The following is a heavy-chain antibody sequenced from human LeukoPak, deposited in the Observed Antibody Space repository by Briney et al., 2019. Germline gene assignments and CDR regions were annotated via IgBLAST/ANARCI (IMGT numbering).Heavy chain of an antibody. CDR3: VGVRLNENIDY. Sequence: SETLSLTCTVSGGSISSYYWSWIRQPAGKGLEWIGRIYTSGSTNYNPSLKSRVTMSVDTSKNQFSLKLSSVTAADTAVYYCVGVRLNENIDYWGQGTLVTVSS. CDR1: GGSISSYY. D-gene: IGHD1-1*01. J-gene: IGHJ4*02. CDR2: IYTSGST. V-gene: IGHV4-4*07.